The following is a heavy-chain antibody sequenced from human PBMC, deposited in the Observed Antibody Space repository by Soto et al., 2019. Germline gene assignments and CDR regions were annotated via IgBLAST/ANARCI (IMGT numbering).Heavy chain of an antibody. CDR3: ARSGGSAY. D-gene: IGHD2-15*01. Sequence: QSQTLSLTCTVSGGSVSSGSYYWSWIRQPPGKGLEWIGYIYYSGSTNYNPSLKSRVTISVDTSKNQFSLKLSSVTAADTAVYYCARSGGSAYWGQGTLVTVSS. CDR1: GGSVSSGSYY. J-gene: IGHJ4*02. V-gene: IGHV4-61*01. CDR2: IYYSGST.